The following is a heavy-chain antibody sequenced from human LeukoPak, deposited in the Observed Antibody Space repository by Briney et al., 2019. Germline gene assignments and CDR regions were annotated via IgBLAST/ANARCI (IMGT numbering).Heavy chain of an antibody. J-gene: IGHJ5*02. Sequence: ASVKVSCKSSGYTFTDYYIHWVRQAPGQGLEWMGIINPSGGSTTYAQKFQGRVTMTRDMSTRTLYMELSSLRSEDTAFYYCARVGDYSPRGWFDPWGQGTLVTVSS. D-gene: IGHD4-11*01. CDR2: INPSGGST. CDR1: GYTFTDYY. CDR3: ARVGDYSPRGWFDP. V-gene: IGHV1-46*01.